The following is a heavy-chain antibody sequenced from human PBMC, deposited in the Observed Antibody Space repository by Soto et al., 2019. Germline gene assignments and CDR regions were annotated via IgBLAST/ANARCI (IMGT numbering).Heavy chain of an antibody. J-gene: IGHJ3*01. CDR2: IKQDGRAA. V-gene: IGHV3-7*04. CDR3: ARGDYHDTSGPFSDAFDV. Sequence: EMQLVESGGGLVQPGGSLRLSCEASGFTFSNYWMSWVRQAPGKGLEWVANIKQDGRAAWYVDSVKGRFTISRDNARKSLYLQRNSLRLEDAAVYYCARGDYHDTSGPFSDAFDVWGPGTMVTVSS. CDR1: GFTFSNYW. D-gene: IGHD3-22*01.